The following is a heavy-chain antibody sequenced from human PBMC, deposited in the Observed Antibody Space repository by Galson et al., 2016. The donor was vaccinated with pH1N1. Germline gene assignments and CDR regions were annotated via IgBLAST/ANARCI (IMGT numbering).Heavy chain of an antibody. J-gene: IGHJ4*02. D-gene: IGHD3-10*01. CDR3: ACMVRGDYFDY. V-gene: IGHV1-18*01. CDR2: INPYTGDT. CDR1: GYTFTSYG. Sequence: SVKVSCKAPGYTFTSYGISWVRQAPGQGLEWMGWINPYTGDTNYAQRLQGRVTMTTDTSTSTAYMELRGLRSDDTAVYYCACMVRGDYFDYWGQGTLVTVSS.